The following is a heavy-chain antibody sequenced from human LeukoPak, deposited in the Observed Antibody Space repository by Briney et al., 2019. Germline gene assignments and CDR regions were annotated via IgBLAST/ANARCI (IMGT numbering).Heavy chain of an antibody. D-gene: IGHD3-3*01. V-gene: IGHV4-34*01. CDR2: INHSGST. Sequence: SETLSLTCAVYGGSFSGYYWSWIRQPPGKGLEWIGEINHSGSTNYNPSLKSRVTISVDTSKNQFSLKLSSVTAADTAVYYCARGAPITIFGVVITHRAYFDYWGQGTLDTVSS. CDR1: GGSFSGYY. J-gene: IGHJ4*02. CDR3: ARGAPITIFGVVITHRAYFDY.